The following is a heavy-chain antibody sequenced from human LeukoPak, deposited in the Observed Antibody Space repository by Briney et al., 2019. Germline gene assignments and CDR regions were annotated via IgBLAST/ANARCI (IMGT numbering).Heavy chain of an antibody. Sequence: PGGSLRLSCVASGFTFSTYAIHWVRQAPGKGLEWVSHINTNIRITAYADSVKGRFTISRDNAKNSLYLQMNSLRDEDTAVYYCASSGNYRFDYWGQGTLVTVSS. J-gene: IGHJ4*02. D-gene: IGHD1-26*01. CDR3: ASSGNYRFDY. V-gene: IGHV3-48*02. CDR1: GFTFSTYA. CDR2: INTNIRIT.